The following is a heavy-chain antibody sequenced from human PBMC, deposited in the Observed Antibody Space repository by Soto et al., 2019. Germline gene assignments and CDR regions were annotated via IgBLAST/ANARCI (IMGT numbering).Heavy chain of an antibody. J-gene: IGHJ6*02. CDR1: GFTFSNYG. Sequence: GGSLRLSCAVSGFTFSNYGMSWVRQAPGKGLEWVAAISASGGSTYYADSVKGRFTISRDNSKNSLYLQMNSLRADDTALYYCAKYQEWEVLRYYYGLDVWGQGTTDTVSS. V-gene: IGHV3-23*01. D-gene: IGHD1-26*01. CDR3: AKYQEWEVLRYYYGLDV. CDR2: ISASGGST.